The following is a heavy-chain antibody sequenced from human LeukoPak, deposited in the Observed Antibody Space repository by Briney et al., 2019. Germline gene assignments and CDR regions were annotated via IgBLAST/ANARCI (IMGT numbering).Heavy chain of an antibody. Sequence: PGASVKVSCKASGYTFTSYGISWVRQAPGQGLEWMGWISAYNGNTNYAQKLQGRVTMTTDTSTSTAYMELRSLRSDDTAVYYCARAIAAAGTFHYYYYYMDVWGKGTTVTVSS. CDR2: ISAYNGNT. V-gene: IGHV1-18*01. J-gene: IGHJ6*03. D-gene: IGHD6-13*01. CDR1: GYTFTSYG. CDR3: ARAIAAAGTFHYYYYYMDV.